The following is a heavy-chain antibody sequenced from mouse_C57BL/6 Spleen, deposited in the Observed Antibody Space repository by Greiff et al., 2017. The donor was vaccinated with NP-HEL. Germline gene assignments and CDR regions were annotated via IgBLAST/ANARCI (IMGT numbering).Heavy chain of an antibody. Sequence: VQLQQSGPGMVKPSQSLSLTCTVTGYSITSGYDWHWIRHFPGNKLEWMGYISYSGSTNYNPSLKSRISITHDTSKNHFFLKLNSVTTEDTATYYCARWDGYYEGYFDVWGTGTTVTVSS. CDR3: ARWDGYYEGYFDV. D-gene: IGHD2-3*01. CDR1: GYSITSGYD. V-gene: IGHV3-1*01. CDR2: ISYSGST. J-gene: IGHJ1*03.